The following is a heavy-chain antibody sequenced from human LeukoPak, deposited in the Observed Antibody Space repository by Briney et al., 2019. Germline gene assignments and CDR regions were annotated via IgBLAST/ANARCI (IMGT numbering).Heavy chain of an antibody. CDR2: IRYDGSQK. J-gene: IGHJ4*02. Sequence: GGSLRLSCAASGITFSSYAMHWVRQAPGKGLEWVGFIRYDGSQKYYADSVKGRFTISRDNSKITLHLQMNSLRAEDTAVYYCTKDRGTGTFYFDYWGRGTQVTVSS. D-gene: IGHD1-1*01. V-gene: IGHV3-30*02. CDR3: TKDRGTGTFYFDY. CDR1: GITFSSYA.